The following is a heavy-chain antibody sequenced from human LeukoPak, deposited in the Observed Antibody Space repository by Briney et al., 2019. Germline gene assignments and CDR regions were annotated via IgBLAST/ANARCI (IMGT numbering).Heavy chain of an antibody. Sequence: SETLSLTCTVSGGSVSSPDSYWSWIRQPPGKGLEWIGNVYYIGTTSYNSSLKSRVTILVDRSKNQFSLEVTSMTAADAAVYYCARNTSSSPWFDPWGQGTLVTVSS. CDR3: ARNTSSSPWFDP. J-gene: IGHJ5*02. D-gene: IGHD6-6*01. CDR1: GGSVSSPDSY. CDR2: VYYIGTT. V-gene: IGHV4-61*08.